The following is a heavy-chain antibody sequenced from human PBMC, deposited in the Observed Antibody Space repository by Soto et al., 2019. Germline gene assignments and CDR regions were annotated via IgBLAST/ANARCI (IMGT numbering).Heavy chain of an antibody. V-gene: IGHV1-2*04. CDR3: ARDLRRIAAAGTANGMDV. Sequence: GASVKVSCKASGYTFTGYYMHWVRQAPGQGLEWMGWINPNSGGTNYAQKFQGWVTMTRDTSISTAYMELSRLRPDDTAVYYCARDLRRIAAAGTANGMDVWGQGTTVTVSS. CDR2: INPNSGGT. D-gene: IGHD6-13*01. J-gene: IGHJ6*02. CDR1: GYTFTGYY.